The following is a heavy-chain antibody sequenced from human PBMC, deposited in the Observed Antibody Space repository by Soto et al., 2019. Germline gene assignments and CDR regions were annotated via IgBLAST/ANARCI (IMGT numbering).Heavy chain of an antibody. CDR2: IIPIFGTA. D-gene: IGHD3-22*01. Sequence: SVTDSCTASGGTFTRSAISLVRQAPGQGLEWMGGIIPIFGTANYAQKFQGRVTITADESTSTAYMELSSLRSEDTAVYYCARSYYYDSSGHAPFDYWGQGTLVTVSS. V-gene: IGHV1-69*13. J-gene: IGHJ4*02. CDR1: GGTFTRSA. CDR3: ARSYYYDSSGHAPFDY.